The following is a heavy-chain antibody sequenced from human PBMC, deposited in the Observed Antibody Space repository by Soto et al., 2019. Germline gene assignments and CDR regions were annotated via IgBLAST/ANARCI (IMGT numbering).Heavy chain of an antibody. CDR3: ARASSSTSGALDY. V-gene: IGHV3-7*04. CDR2: IKEDGSEK. J-gene: IGHJ4*02. Sequence: GGSLRLSCAASAFTFRNYWMSWVRQAPGKGLECVAKIKEDGSEKYYVDSVKGRFTISRDNAKNSVYLQMSSLTVEDTAMYYCARASSSTSGALDYWGQGT. D-gene: IGHD2-2*01. CDR1: AFTFRNYW.